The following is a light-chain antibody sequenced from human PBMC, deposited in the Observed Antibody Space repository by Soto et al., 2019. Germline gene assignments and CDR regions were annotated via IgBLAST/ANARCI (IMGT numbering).Light chain of an antibody. CDR2: EVN. CDR1: SSDVGGYNY. V-gene: IGLV2-8*01. CDR3: SSSAGSSNV. J-gene: IGLJ1*01. Sequence: QSVLVQPPSASGSAGQSVAISCAGTSSDVGGYNYVSWYQQHPGKAPKLMIYEVNKRPSGVPDRFSGSKSGNTASLTVSGLQAEDEADYYCSSSAGSSNVFGTGTTVPVL.